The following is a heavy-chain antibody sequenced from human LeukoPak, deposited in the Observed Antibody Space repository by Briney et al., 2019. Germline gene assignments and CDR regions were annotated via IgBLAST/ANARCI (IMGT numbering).Heavy chain of an antibody. Sequence: PGGSLRLSCAASGFTFDDYAMHWARQAPGKGLEWVSGISWNSGSIGYADSVKGRFTISRDNAKNSLYLQMNSLRAEDTALYYCAKGGLRALSGYSNFDYWGQGTLVTVSS. CDR1: GFTFDDYA. CDR3: AKGGLRALSGYSNFDY. J-gene: IGHJ4*02. CDR2: ISWNSGSI. V-gene: IGHV3-9*01. D-gene: IGHD3-22*01.